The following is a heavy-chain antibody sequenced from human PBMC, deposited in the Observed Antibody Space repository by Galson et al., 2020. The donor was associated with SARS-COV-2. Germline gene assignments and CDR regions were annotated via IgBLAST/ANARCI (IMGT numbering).Heavy chain of an antibody. CDR1: GFNFSINA. J-gene: IGHJ4*02. D-gene: IGHD3-22*01. CDR2: ISYDGNNK. V-gene: IGHV3-30-3*01. CDR3: VKTSNGYYGSIDD. Sequence: GESLKISCAGSGFNFSINALHWVRQAPGKGLEWVAVISYDGNNKYYADSVKGRFTVSRDDSKNTLYLQMNSLRVEDTAVYYCVKTSNGYYGSIDDWGQGTLVNVSS.